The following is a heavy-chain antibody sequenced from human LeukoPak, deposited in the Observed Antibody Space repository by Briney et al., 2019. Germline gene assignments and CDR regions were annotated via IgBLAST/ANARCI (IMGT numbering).Heavy chain of an antibody. V-gene: IGHV3-9*01. CDR2: ISWNSGSI. CDR3: ARRIYCSSTSCSSVVYMDV. Sequence: GRSLRLSCAASGFTFDDYAMHWVRQAPGKGLEWVSGISWNSGSIGYADSVKGRFTISRDNAKNSLYLQMNSLRAEDTALYYCARRIYCSSTSCSSVVYMDVWGKGTTVTVSS. D-gene: IGHD2-2*01. CDR1: GFTFDDYA. J-gene: IGHJ6*03.